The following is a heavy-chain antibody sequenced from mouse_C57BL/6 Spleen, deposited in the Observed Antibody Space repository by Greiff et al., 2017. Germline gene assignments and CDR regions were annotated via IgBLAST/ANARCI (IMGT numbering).Heavy chain of an antibody. CDR2: INPSNGGT. V-gene: IGHV1-53*01. Sequence: VQLQESGTELVKPGASVKLSCKASGYTFTSYWMHWVKQRPGQGLEWIGNINPSNGGTNYNEKFKSKATLTVDKSSSTAYMQLSSLTSEDSAVYYCARSITTVVSPAYWGQGTLVTVSA. D-gene: IGHD1-1*01. J-gene: IGHJ3*01. CDR3: ARSITTVVSPAY. CDR1: GYTFTSYW.